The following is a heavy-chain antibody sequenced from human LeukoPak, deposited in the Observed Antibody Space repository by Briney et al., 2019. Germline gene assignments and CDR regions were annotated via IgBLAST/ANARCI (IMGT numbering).Heavy chain of an antibody. J-gene: IGHJ4*02. Sequence: GGSLRLSCAASGFTFSSYAMDWVRQAPGMGLEWVSGVTYSGSITDYADSVRGRFTISRDNSKNTLYLQMNSLRAEDTAVYYCAKEVIVGVSFDYWGQGTLVTVSS. CDR1: GFTFSSYA. V-gene: IGHV3-23*01. D-gene: IGHD1-26*01. CDR2: VTYSGSIT. CDR3: AKEVIVGVSFDY.